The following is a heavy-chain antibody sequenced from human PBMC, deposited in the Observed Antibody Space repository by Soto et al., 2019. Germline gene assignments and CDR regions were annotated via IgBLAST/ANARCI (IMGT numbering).Heavy chain of an antibody. CDR2: VHSDGSST. D-gene: IGHD1-26*01. Sequence: EVQLVESGGGLVQPGESLRLSCAASGFTFSYYWMHWVRQAPGKGLVWVSRVHSDGSSTTYADSVKGRFSISRDNASNTVYLQMNSLRVEDMAVYYCARGDRGAFDLWGQGTVVTVSS. J-gene: IGHJ3*01. CDR3: ARGDRGAFDL. V-gene: IGHV3-74*01. CDR1: GFTFSYYW.